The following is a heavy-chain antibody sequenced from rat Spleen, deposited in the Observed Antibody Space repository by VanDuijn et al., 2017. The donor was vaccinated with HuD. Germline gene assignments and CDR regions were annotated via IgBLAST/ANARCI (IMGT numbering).Heavy chain of an antibody. Sequence: EVQLVESGGGLVQPGRSLKLSCAASGFTFSSFAIAWVRQAPKKGLEWVASINTGGGNPYYRDSVKGSFTISRDNAKNTQYLQMDSLRAEDTATYYCVSHGARISRFAYWGQGTLVTVSS. CDR3: VSHGARISRFAY. J-gene: IGHJ3*01. D-gene: IGHD2-7*01. CDR1: GFTFSSFA. V-gene: IGHV5S13*01. CDR2: INTGGGNP.